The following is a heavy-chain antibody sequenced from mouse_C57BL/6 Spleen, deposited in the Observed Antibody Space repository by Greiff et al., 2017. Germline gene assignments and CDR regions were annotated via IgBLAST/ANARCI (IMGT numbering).Heavy chain of an antibody. Sequence: DVKLQESGPGLVKPSQSLSLTCSVTGYSITSGYYWNWIRQFPGNKLEWMGYISYDGSNNYNPSLKNRISITRDTSKNQFFLKLNSVTTEDTATYYCARKGATHWYFDVWGTGTTVTVSS. CDR1: GYSITSGYY. CDR2: ISYDGSN. D-gene: IGHD3-1*01. J-gene: IGHJ1*03. V-gene: IGHV3-6*01. CDR3: ARKGATHWYFDV.